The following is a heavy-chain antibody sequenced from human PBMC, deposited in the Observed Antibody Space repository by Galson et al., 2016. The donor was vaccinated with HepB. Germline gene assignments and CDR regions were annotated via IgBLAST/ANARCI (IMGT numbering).Heavy chain of an antibody. J-gene: IGHJ4*02. CDR2: INDGDGNR. V-gene: IGHV1-3*01. CDR1: GHAFTNHA. Sequence: SVKVSCKASGHAFTNHAIHWVRQAPGQRLEWMGWINDGDGNRKYSQKFQGRVTITRDTSASTNYMELSSLTSEDTAVYYCAIIGAGYSSGWSNWGQGTLVTVSS. D-gene: IGHD6-19*01. CDR3: AIIGAGYSSGWSN.